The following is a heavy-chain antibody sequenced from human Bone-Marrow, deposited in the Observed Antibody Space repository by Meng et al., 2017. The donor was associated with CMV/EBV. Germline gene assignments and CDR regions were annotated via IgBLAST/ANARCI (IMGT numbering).Heavy chain of an antibody. Sequence: QITLKESGPTLVKPTQTLTLTCPFPGFSLSTSGVGVGWIRQPPGKALEWLALIYWNDDKRYSPSLKSRLTITKDTSKNQVVLTMTNMDPVDTATYYCAHRKSSSSWFLDWYFDLWGRGTLVTVSS. D-gene: IGHD6-13*01. V-gene: IGHV2-5*01. J-gene: IGHJ2*01. CDR1: GFSLSTSGVG. CDR2: IYWNDDK. CDR3: AHRKSSSSWFLDWYFDL.